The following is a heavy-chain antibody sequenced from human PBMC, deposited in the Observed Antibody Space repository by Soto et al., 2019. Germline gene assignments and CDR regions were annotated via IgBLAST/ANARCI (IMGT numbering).Heavy chain of an antibody. D-gene: IGHD3-10*01. Sequence: QVQLQESGPGLVKPSETLSLICSVSGGSISSYYWSWIRQPPGKGLEWIGYIHYSGSTNYNPSLKGRVTISVDTSKNQFSLKLSSVTAADTAVYYCASFSGGRYYYYGMDVWGQGTTVTVSS. CDR1: GGSISSYY. J-gene: IGHJ6*02. CDR2: IHYSGST. V-gene: IGHV4-59*01. CDR3: ASFSGGRYYYYGMDV.